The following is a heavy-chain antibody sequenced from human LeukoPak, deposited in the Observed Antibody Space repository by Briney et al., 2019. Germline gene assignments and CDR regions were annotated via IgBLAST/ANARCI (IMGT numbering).Heavy chain of an antibody. CDR3: ARGDIYWDY. CDR2: INPNSGGT. J-gene: IGHJ4*02. V-gene: IGHV1-2*02. D-gene: IGHD2-15*01. Sequence: ASVKVSCKASGYTFTGYYMHWVRQAPGQRLEYMGWINPNSGGTEYAQKFQGRVTMTRDTSSSTAYMELSSLRSDDTAVYYCARGDIYWDYWGQGTQVTVSS. CDR1: GYTFTGYY.